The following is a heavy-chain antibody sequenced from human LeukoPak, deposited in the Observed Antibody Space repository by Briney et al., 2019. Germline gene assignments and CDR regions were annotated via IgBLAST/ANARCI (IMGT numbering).Heavy chain of an antibody. V-gene: IGHV3-21*01. CDR3: ARHLPPGTYGMDV. Sequence: PGGSLRLSCAASGFTFSSYNMNWVRQAPGKGLEWVSYISTTSTHIYYADSLKGRFTISRDNARNSLYLQMNSLRADDTAVYYCARHLPPGTYGMDVWGQGTTVTVSS. D-gene: IGHD1-26*01. CDR2: ISTTSTHI. CDR1: GFTFSSYN. J-gene: IGHJ6*02.